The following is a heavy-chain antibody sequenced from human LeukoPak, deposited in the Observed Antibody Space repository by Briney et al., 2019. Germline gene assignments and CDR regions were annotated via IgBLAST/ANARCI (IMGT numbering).Heavy chain of an antibody. Sequence: GESLKISCKGSGYRFTNYWIGWVRQMPGKGLEWMGIIYPGDSDTRYSPSFQGQVTISADKSISTAYLQWSSLKASDTAMYYCARHGMQYCSSTSCHRQFDYWGQGTLVTVSS. CDR1: GYRFTNYW. V-gene: IGHV5-51*01. CDR3: ARHGMQYCSSTSCHRQFDY. J-gene: IGHJ4*02. D-gene: IGHD2-2*01. CDR2: IYPGDSDT.